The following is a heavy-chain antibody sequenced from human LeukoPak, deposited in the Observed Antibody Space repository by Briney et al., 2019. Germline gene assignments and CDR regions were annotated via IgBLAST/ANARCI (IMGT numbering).Heavy chain of an antibody. J-gene: IGHJ4*02. CDR1: GGSFSGYH. D-gene: IGHD6-6*01. V-gene: IGHV4-34*01. CDR3: ARGRGAARFVTIEFAY. CDR2: INHRGST. Sequence: SETLSLTCAVYGGSFSGYHWSWIREPPRKGLEWSGEINHRGSTNYNPSLMRRVTMSVDTSKTQFSLKLSSVTAADTAVYYCARGRGAARFVTIEFAYWGQGALVTVSS.